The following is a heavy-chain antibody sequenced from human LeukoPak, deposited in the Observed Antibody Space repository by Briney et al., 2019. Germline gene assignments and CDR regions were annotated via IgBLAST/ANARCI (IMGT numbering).Heavy chain of an antibody. D-gene: IGHD1-26*01. CDR2: MRYDGSYK. Sequence: GGSLRLSCAASGFIFSSYGMHWVRQTPGKGLEWVTFMRYDGSYKTYVDSVKGRFTISRDNSKNTVYLQMNSLRVEDTAVYYCAKPLSGSPYYFDFWGQGTLVTVSS. CDR3: AKPLSGSPYYFDF. CDR1: GFIFSSYG. J-gene: IGHJ4*02. V-gene: IGHV3-30*02.